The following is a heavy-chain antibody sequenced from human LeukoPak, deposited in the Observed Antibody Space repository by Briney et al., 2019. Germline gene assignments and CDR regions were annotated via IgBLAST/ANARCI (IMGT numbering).Heavy chain of an antibody. V-gene: IGHV1-2*02. CDR2: INPNSGGT. CDR3: ARTAPIAAAGTGWFDP. CDR1: GYTFTSYD. D-gene: IGHD6-13*01. J-gene: IGHJ5*02. Sequence: AASVKVSCKASGYTFTSYDINWVRQAPGQGLEWMGWINPNSGGTNYAQKFQGRVTMTRDTSISTAYMELSRLRSDDTAVYYCARTAPIAAAGTGWFDPWGQGTLVTVSS.